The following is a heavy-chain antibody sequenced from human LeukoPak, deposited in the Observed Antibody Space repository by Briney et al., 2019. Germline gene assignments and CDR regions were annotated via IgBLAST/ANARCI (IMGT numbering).Heavy chain of an antibody. CDR1: GFTFSSYW. Sequence: GGSLRLSCAASGFTFSSYWMHWVRQAPGKGLVWVSRINSDGSSTNYADSVKGRFTISRDNAKNTLHLQMNSLRAEDTAVYYCAREGDGYTTELGYFDYWGQGTLVTVSS. CDR3: AREGDGYTTELGYFDY. D-gene: IGHD5-24*01. J-gene: IGHJ4*02. V-gene: IGHV3-74*01. CDR2: INSDGSST.